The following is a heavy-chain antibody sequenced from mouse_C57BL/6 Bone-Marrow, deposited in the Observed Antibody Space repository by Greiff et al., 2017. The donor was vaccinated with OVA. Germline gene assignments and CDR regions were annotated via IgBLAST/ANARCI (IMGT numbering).Heavy chain of an antibody. Sequence: VQLQQPGAELVKPGASVKLSCKASGYTFTSSWMQWVKQRPGQGLEWIGELDPSDSYTNYNQKFKGKATLNVDTSTSTVYMQLSSLTSEDSAVYYCTRRYSNYGFYAMDYRGQGTSVTVTS. CDR3: TRRYSNYGFYAMDY. CDR2: LDPSDSYT. J-gene: IGHJ4*01. D-gene: IGHD2-5*01. V-gene: IGHV1-50*01. CDR1: GYTFTSSW.